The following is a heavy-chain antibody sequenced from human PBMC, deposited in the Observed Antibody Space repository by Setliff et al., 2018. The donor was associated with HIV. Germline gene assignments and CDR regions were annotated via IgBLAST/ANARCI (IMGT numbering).Heavy chain of an antibody. CDR2: IYYSGST. CDR1: GGSISSGGYY. D-gene: IGHD3-10*01. V-gene: IGHV4-31*03. Sequence: PSETLSLTCTVSGGSISSGGYYWSWIRQHPGKGLEWIGYIYYSGSTYYNPSLKSRVTISVDTSKNQFSLKLSSVTAADTAVYYCARAPESDYGSEPIFDYWGQGTLVTVSS. CDR3: ARAPESDYGSEPIFDY. J-gene: IGHJ4*02.